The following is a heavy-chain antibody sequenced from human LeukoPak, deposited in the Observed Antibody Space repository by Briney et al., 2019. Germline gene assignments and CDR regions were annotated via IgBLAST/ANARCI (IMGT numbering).Heavy chain of an antibody. J-gene: IGHJ4*02. CDR3: AKPITKYSSAWGQGFDY. Sequence: GGSLRLSCVASGFTISSYWMHWVRQAPGKGLEWVANIKQDGSEEYYVDSVKGRFTISRDNAKNSLYLQMNSLRAEDTALYYCAKPITKYSSAWGQGFDYWGQGSLVTVSS. CDR2: IKQDGSEE. V-gene: IGHV3-7*03. CDR1: GFTISSYW. D-gene: IGHD6-19*01.